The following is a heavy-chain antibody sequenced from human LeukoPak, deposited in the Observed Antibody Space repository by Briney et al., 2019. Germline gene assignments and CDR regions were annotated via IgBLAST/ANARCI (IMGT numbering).Heavy chain of an antibody. Sequence: PGGSLRLSCAASGFTFRNYWMSWVRQAPEKGLEWVANIKEDGSEKYYVDSVKGRFTISRDNAKNSLYLQMNSLRAEDTAVYYCANLRLLGFDSWGQGTLVTVSS. CDR1: GFTFRNYW. J-gene: IGHJ4*02. CDR3: ANLRLLGFDS. D-gene: IGHD2-15*01. V-gene: IGHV3-7*01. CDR2: IKEDGSEK.